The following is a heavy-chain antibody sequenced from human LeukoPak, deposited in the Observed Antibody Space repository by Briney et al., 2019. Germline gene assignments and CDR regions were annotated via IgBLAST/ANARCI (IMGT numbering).Heavy chain of an antibody. CDR3: MRHEEEDGYNAKPFDF. CDR1: GGSISNSNYY. CDR2: IYYSGNT. D-gene: IGHD5-24*01. J-gene: IGHJ4*02. V-gene: IGHV4-39*01. Sequence: PSETLSLTCTVSGGSISNSNYYWGWVRQPPGKGLEWIGTIYYSGNTYYTPSLKSRVTISVDTSKNQFSLRLSSVTAADTAVYFCMRHEEEDGYNAKPFDFWGQGTLVTVPS.